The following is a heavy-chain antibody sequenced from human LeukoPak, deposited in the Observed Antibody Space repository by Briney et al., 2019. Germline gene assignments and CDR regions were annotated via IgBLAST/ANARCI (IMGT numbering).Heavy chain of an antibody. CDR2: INPSGGST. J-gene: IGHJ4*02. D-gene: IGHD3-22*01. CDR3: ARGYYYDSSGDYPGGDY. V-gene: IGHV1-46*01. Sequence: ASVKVSCKASGYTFTNYYMYWVRQAPRQGLEWMGIINPSGGSTSYAEKFQGRVTMTRDTSTSTVYMELRSLRSEDTAVYYCARGYYYDSSGDYPGGDYWGQGTLVTVSS. CDR1: GYTFTNYY.